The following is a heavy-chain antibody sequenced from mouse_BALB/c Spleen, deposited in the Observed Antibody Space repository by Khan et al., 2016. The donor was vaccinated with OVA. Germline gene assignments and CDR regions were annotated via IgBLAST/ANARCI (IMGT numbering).Heavy chain of an antibody. Sequence: VQVVESGGGLVQPGGSRKLSCAASGFTFSSYGMHWVRQAPEKGLEWVAYISGDSSTIYYTDTVKGRFTISRDNPKNTLSLQMTSLMSEDTAMYYCATSYYYGYYFDYWGPGTTLTVSS. D-gene: IGHD1-1*01. CDR3: ATSYYYGYYFDY. V-gene: IGHV5-17*02. CDR1: GFTFSSYG. CDR2: ISGDSSTI. J-gene: IGHJ2*01.